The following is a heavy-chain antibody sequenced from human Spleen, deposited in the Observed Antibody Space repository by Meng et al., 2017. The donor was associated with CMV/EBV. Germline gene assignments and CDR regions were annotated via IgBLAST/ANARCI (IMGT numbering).Heavy chain of an antibody. CDR1: GFTFSSYA. V-gene: IGHV3-23*01. D-gene: IGHD2-2*01. Sequence: GGSLRLSCAASGFTFSSYAMSWVRQAPGKGLEWVSTISGSGGSTYHADSVKGRFTISRDNAKNSLYLQMNSLRAEDTAVYYCARRYCSSTSCLLDYWGQGTLVTVSS. CDR2: ISGSGGST. J-gene: IGHJ4*02. CDR3: ARRYCSSTSCLLDY.